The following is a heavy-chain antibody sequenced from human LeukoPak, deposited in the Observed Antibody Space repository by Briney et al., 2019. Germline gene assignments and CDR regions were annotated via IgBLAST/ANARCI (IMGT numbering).Heavy chain of an antibody. Sequence: PSETLSLTCTVSGVSISSYYWNWIRQPAGKGLEWIGRIYTSGSNNYNPSLKSRGTMSVDTSKNQFSLKLSSVTAADTAVYYCASTLYCSSTSCYARGVYYYYGMDVWGQGTTVTVSS. CDR3: ASTLYCSSTSCYARGVYYYYGMDV. V-gene: IGHV4-4*07. D-gene: IGHD2-2*01. CDR1: GVSISSYY. J-gene: IGHJ6*02. CDR2: IYTSGSN.